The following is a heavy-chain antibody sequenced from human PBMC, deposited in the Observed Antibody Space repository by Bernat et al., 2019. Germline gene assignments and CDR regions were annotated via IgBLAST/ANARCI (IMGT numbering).Heavy chain of an antibody. D-gene: IGHD5-12*01. CDR3: ARHGGRWLREAPFDY. CDR1: GGSISSYY. Sequence: QVQLQESGPGLVKPSETLSLTCTVSGGSISSYYWSWIRQPPGKGLEWIGYINYSGSTNYNPSLKSRVTISVDTSKNQFSLKLSSVTAADTAVYYCARHGGRWLREAPFDYWGQGTLVTVSS. CDR2: INYSGST. J-gene: IGHJ4*02. V-gene: IGHV4-59*08.